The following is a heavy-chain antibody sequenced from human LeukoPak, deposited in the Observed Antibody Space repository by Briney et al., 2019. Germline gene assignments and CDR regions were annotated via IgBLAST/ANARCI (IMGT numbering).Heavy chain of an antibody. CDR3: ARDWDCSSTSCPGDY. Sequence: GGSLRLSCAASGFTFSSYSMNWVRQAPGKGLEWVSYISSSSSTIYYADSVKGRFTISRDSAKNSLYLQMNSLRAEDTAVYYCARDWDCSSTSCPGDYWGQGTLVTVSS. J-gene: IGHJ4*02. V-gene: IGHV3-48*01. CDR1: GFTFSSYS. CDR2: ISSSSSTI. D-gene: IGHD2-2*01.